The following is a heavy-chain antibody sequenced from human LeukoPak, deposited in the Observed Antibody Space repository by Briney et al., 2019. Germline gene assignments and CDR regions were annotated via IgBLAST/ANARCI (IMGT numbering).Heavy chain of an antibody. CDR1: GFTFSRYS. CDR3: ARDSSYSSSWYDYYYMDV. CDR2: ISSSSSYI. V-gene: IGHV3-21*01. Sequence: GGSLRLSSAAYGFTFSRYSMNWVRQAPGKGLEWVSSISSSSSYIYYADSVKGRFTISRDNAKNSLYLQMNSLRAEDTAVYYCARDSSYSSSWYDYYYMDVWGKGTTVTVSS. D-gene: IGHD6-13*01. J-gene: IGHJ6*03.